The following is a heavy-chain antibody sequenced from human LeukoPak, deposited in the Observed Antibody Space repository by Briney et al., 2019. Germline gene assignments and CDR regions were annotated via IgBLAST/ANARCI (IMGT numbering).Heavy chain of an antibody. CDR3: ARVREYSSSRWFDP. D-gene: IGHD6-6*01. CDR1: GFTFDDYG. J-gene: IGHJ5*02. V-gene: IGHV3-20*01. Sequence: GGSLRLSCAASGFTFDDYGMSWVRQAPGKGLEWVSGINWNGGSTGYADSVKGRFTISRDNAKNSLYLQMNSLRAEDTALYHCARVREYSSSRWFDPWGQGTLVTVS. CDR2: INWNGGST.